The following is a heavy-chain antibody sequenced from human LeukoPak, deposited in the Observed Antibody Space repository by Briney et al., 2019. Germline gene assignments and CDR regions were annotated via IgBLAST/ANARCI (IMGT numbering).Heavy chain of an antibody. Sequence: GGSLRLSCAASEFTFNNYAMSWVRQAPGKGLEWVSAISGSGGSTYYADSVKGRFTISRDNSKNTLYLQMNSLRAEDTAVYYCAKATRSGYRFYYLDYWGQGTLVTVSS. CDR1: EFTFNNYA. J-gene: IGHJ4*02. V-gene: IGHV3-23*01. CDR3: AKATRSGYRFYYLDY. D-gene: IGHD3-22*01. CDR2: ISGSGGST.